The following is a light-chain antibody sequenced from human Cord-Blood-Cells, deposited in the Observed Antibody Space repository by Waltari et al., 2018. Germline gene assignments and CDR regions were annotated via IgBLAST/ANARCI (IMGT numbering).Light chain of an antibody. V-gene: IGLV2-23*01. J-gene: IGLJ3*02. CDR2: EGS. CDR1: SSDVGSYNL. Sequence: QSALTQPASVSGSPGQSITISCTGTSSDVGSYNLVSCYQQHPGKAPKLMIYEGSKRPSGVSNRFSGSKSGNTASLTISGLQAEDEADYYCCSYAGRWVFGGGTKLTVL. CDR3: CSYAGRWV.